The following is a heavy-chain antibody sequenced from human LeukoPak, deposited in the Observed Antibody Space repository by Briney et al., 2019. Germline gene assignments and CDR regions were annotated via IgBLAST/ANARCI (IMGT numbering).Heavy chain of an antibody. Sequence: AGGSLRLPCAASGFTFSSYAMSWVRQAPGKGLEWVSAISGSGGSTYYADSVKGRFTISRDNSKNTLYLQMNSLRAEDTAVYYCAKDDLVRGVPSSLFDYWGQGTLVTVSS. CDR3: AKDDLVRGVPSSLFDY. V-gene: IGHV3-23*01. J-gene: IGHJ4*02. CDR2: ISGSGGST. CDR1: GFTFSSYA. D-gene: IGHD3-10*01.